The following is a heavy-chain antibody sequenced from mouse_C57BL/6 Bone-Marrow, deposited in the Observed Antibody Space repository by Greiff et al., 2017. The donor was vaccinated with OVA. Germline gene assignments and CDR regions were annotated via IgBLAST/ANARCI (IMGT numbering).Heavy chain of an antibody. CDR2: ISSGGSYT. V-gene: IGHV5-6*02. J-gene: IGHJ1*03. CDR1: GFTFSSYG. CDR3: ARRFYYSYWYFDV. Sequence: EVMLVESGGDLVKPGGSLKLSCAASGFTFSSYGMSWVRQTPDKRLEWVATISSGGSYTYYPDSVKGRFTISRDNAKNTLYLQMSSLKSEDTAMYYCARRFYYSYWYFDVWGTGTTGTVSS. D-gene: IGHD2-12*01.